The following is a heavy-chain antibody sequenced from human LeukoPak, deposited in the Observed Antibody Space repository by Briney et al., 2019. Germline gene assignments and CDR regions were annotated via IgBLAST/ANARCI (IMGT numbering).Heavy chain of an antibody. D-gene: IGHD3-3*01. CDR3: ARGLWGDFWSGDYYYYYMDV. CDR2: MNPNRGDT. V-gene: IGHV1-8*03. CDR1: GYTFTRYD. Sequence: ASVKVSCKASGYTFTRYDINWVRQATGQGLEWMGWMNPNRGDTGYAQKFQGRVTITRNTPISTTYMELSSLRSEDTAVYYCARGLWGDFWSGDYYYYYMDVWGKGTTVTVSS. J-gene: IGHJ6*03.